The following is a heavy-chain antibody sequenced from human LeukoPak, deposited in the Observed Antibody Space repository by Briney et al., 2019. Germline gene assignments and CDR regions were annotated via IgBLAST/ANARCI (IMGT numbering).Heavy chain of an antibody. J-gene: IGHJ4*02. CDR1: GYTFTSYY. Sequence: ASVKVSCKASGYTFTSYYIHWVRQAPGQGLEWMGIINPSGGSTSYAQKFQGRVTMTRDTSTSTVYMELSSLRSEDTVVYSCARSSGWYSELDYLGQGTLVTVSS. CDR3: ARSSGWYSELDY. D-gene: IGHD6-19*01. V-gene: IGHV1-46*01. CDR2: INPSGGST.